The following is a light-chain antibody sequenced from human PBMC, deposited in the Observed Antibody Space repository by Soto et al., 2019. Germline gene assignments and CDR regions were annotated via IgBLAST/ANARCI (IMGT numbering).Light chain of an antibody. V-gene: IGKV1-39*01. CDR1: QSISGW. Sequence: DIQMTQSPSTLSAAVGDRFTSTCRASQSISGWLAWYQQKPGKAPKLLISAASSLQSGVPSRFSGSGSGTDFTLTISSLLPDDFATYYCQQSYSSPWTFGQGTKVDIK. CDR3: QQSYSSPWT. J-gene: IGKJ1*01. CDR2: AAS.